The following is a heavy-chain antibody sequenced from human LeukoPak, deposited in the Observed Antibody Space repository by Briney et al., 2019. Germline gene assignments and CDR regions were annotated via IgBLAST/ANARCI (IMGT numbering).Heavy chain of an antibody. V-gene: IGHV4-59*01. CDR3: AREDFSRITGTNYFDY. CDR1: GGSISSYY. Sequence: SETLSLTCTVSGGSISSYYWSWIRQPPGKGLEWSGNIYYSGSTNYNPSLKSRVTISVDTSKNQSSLKLSSVTAADTAVYYCAREDFSRITGTNYFDYWGQGTLVTVSS. D-gene: IGHD1-20*01. CDR2: IYYSGST. J-gene: IGHJ4*02.